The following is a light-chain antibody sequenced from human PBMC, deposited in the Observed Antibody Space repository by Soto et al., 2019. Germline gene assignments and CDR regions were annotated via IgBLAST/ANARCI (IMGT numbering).Light chain of an antibody. V-gene: IGKV3-20*01. Sequence: EIVLTLSLATLSATPGERANLSCRASESVLDYLAWFQQRPGQSPRLLIYGPATRATGIPDRFSGSGSGTDFTLTISRLEPEDFAVYYCQQYGSSSWTFGQGSKVDIK. CDR3: QQYGSSSWT. J-gene: IGKJ1*01. CDR1: ESVLDY. CDR2: GPA.